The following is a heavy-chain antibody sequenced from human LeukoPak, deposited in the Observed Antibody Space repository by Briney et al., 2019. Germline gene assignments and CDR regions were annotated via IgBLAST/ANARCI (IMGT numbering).Heavy chain of an antibody. CDR1: GFTFDDYA. Sequence: GGSLRLSCAASGFTFDDYAVHWVRQAPGKGLEWVSLISWDGGSTYYADSVKGRFTVSRDNSKNSLYLQMNSLRAEDTALYYCARKVKSYYYYYMDVWGKGTTVTVSS. CDR2: ISWDGGST. D-gene: IGHD2-21*01. J-gene: IGHJ6*03. CDR3: ARKVKSYYYYYMDV. V-gene: IGHV3-43D*03.